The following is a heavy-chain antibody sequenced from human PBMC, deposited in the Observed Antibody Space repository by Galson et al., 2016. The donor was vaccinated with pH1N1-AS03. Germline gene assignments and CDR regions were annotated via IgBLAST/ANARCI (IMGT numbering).Heavy chain of an antibody. V-gene: IGHV4-61*01. CDR2: IYYTGIT. CDR1: GDSVSGGTYY. J-gene: IGHJ4*02. CDR3: ARNGVLTGYHATGRERVDY. D-gene: IGHD3-9*01. Sequence: ETLSLPCTVSGDSVSGGTYYWNWIRQPPGKGLEWIGYIYYTGITNYNPSLESRLTISIDRSKNQISLTLGSVTAADTAMYYCARNGVLTGYHATGRERVDYWGQGTLVIVSS.